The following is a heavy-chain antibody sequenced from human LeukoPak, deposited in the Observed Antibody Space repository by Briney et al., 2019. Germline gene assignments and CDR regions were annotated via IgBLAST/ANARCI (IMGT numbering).Heavy chain of an antibody. CDR3: ARVGDLDAFDI. D-gene: IGHD3-16*01. J-gene: IGHJ3*02. CDR1: GFTFSSYA. CDR2: ISRNGGNT. Sequence: GGSLSLSCAPSGFTFSSYAMHWVRQAPGKGLEYVSAISRNGGNTYYANSVKGRFTISRDNSKNTLYLQMGSLRAEDMAVYYCARVGDLDAFDIWGQGTMVTVSS. V-gene: IGHV3-64*01.